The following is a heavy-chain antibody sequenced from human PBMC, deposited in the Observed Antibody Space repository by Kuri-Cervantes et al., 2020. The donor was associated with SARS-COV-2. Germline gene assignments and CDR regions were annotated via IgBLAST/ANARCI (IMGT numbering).Heavy chain of an antibody. CDR1: GGSISNYY. V-gene: IGHV4-59*01. CDR2: IYSSGST. D-gene: IGHD3-22*01. J-gene: IGHJ4*02. CDR3: ARAEHYYYDSSGFSHYFDY. Sequence: SETLSLTCTVSGGSISNYYWSWIRQPPGKGLEWIGYIYSSGSTNSNPSLKSRVTISVDTSKNQFSLKLSSVTAAGTAVYYCARAEHYYYDSSGFSHYFDYWGQGTRVTVSS.